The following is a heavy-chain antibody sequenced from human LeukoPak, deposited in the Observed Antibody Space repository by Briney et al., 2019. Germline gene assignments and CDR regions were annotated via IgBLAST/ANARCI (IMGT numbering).Heavy chain of an antibody. Sequence: SETLSLTCTVSGGSISSYYWSWIRHPPGKGLEWIGYIYYSGSTNYNPSLKSRVTISVDTSKNQFSLKLSSVTAADTAVYYCARFTTAMVTGDAFDIWGQGTMVTVSS. D-gene: IGHD5-18*01. J-gene: IGHJ3*02. CDR2: IYYSGST. CDR3: ARFTTAMVTGDAFDI. CDR1: GGSISSYY. V-gene: IGHV4-59*01.